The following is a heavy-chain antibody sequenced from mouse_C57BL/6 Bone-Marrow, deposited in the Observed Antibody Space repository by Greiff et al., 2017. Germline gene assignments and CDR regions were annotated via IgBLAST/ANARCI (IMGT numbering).Heavy chain of an antibody. CDR2: MHPNGGSP. Sequence: QVQLQQPGAELVKPGASVKLSCKASGYTFTNYWMHWVKQRPGQGLEWIGMMHPNGGSPDYNEKFKSEATLSVDKSSRTAYMELSSLTSEDSAVYYCARSYDYDDYTMDYWGQKASVTASS. CDR3: ARSYDYDDYTMDY. D-gene: IGHD2-4*01. J-gene: IGHJ4*01. CDR1: GYTFTNYW. V-gene: IGHV1-64*01.